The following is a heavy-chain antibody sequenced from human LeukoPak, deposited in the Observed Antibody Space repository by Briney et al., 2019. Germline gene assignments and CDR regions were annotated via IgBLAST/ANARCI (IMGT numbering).Heavy chain of an antibody. CDR1: GGTSSSYA. CDR3: ASRDHLPYSYYYYGMDV. Sequence: SVNVSCKASGGTSSSYAISWVRQAPGQGLEWMGGIIPIFGTANYAQKFQGRVTITADESTSTAYMELSSLRSEDTAVYYCASRDHLPYSYYYYGMDVWGQGTTVTVSS. CDR2: IIPIFGTA. V-gene: IGHV1-69*13. J-gene: IGHJ6*02.